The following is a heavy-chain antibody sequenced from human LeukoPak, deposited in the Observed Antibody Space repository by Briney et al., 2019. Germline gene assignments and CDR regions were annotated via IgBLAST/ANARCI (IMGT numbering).Heavy chain of an antibody. D-gene: IGHD6-6*01. Sequence: GASVKVSCKASGYTFTSYDINWVRQAPGQGLEWMGWISSNNGNTYYAREFQGRVTMTTDTSTNTAYLDLGTLRSDDTAVYYCVRCSVIASRRGDDAFDVWGQGTMVTVSS. V-gene: IGHV1-18*01. CDR2: ISSNNGNT. J-gene: IGHJ3*01. CDR1: GYTFTSYD. CDR3: VRCSVIASRRGDDAFDV.